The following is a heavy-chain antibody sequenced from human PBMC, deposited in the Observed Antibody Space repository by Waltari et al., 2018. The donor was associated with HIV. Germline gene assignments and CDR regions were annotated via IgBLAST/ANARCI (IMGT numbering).Heavy chain of an antibody. CDR1: GFSFSRYA. J-gene: IGHJ4*01. V-gene: IGHV3-21*01. CDR3: TATVTTRGTFD. D-gene: IGHD4-17*01. CDR2: ISRSSDYI. Sequence: EVQLVESGGGLAKPGGSRRLSCAASGFSFSRYAMNWVRQAPGKGLEWIAYISRSSDYIYYADSIKGRFTISRDNAKNSVFLHMDNLRDVDTAVYYCTATVTTRGTFD.